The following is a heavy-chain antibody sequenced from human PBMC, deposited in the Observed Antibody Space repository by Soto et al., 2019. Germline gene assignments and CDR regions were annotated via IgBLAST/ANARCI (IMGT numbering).Heavy chain of an antibody. CDR1: EFTISDYA. D-gene: IGHD6-19*01. Sequence: GGSMRLSCAASEFTISDYAMHWVRQNPGKGLEWVAVVSHDGRNTHYADSVKGRFTISRDSSKNTVSLEMTSLRAEDTAVYYCAKGGRKWLVTSDFNYWGQGALVTVSS. CDR2: VSHDGRNT. V-gene: IGHV3-30*18. J-gene: IGHJ4*02. CDR3: AKGGRKWLVTSDFNY.